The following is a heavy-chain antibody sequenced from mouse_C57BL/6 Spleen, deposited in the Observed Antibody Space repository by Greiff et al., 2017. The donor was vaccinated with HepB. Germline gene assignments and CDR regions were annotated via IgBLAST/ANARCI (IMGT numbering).Heavy chain of an antibody. V-gene: IGHV1-82*01. J-gene: IGHJ3*01. CDR1: GYAFSSSW. CDR3: ARGGSSGYVFSWFAY. Sequence: QVQLQQSGPELVKPGASVKISCKASGYAFSSSWMNWVKQRPGKGLEWIGRIYPGDGDTNYNGKFKGKATLTADKSSSTAYMQLSSLTSEDSAVYFCARGGSSGYVFSWFAYWGQGTLVTVSA. D-gene: IGHD3-2*02. CDR2: IYPGDGDT.